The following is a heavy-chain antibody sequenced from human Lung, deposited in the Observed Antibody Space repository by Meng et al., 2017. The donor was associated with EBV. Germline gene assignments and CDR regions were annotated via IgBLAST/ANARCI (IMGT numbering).Heavy chain of an antibody. Sequence: QVQLVQSGSELKQPGXSVKVSCRPSGYTFTSYAINWVRQAPGQGPDWMGWIDPNTGNPTYDQGFTGRFVFSLDTSVSTAYLQISSLRADDTAVYYCARDSPLDGYSLLDYWGQGTLVTVSS. V-gene: IGHV7-4-1*02. CDR2: IDPNTGNP. CDR1: GYTFTSYA. CDR3: ARDSPLDGYSLLDY. D-gene: IGHD5-24*01. J-gene: IGHJ4*02.